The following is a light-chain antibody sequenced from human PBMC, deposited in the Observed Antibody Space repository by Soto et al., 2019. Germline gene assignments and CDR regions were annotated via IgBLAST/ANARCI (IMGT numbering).Light chain of an antibody. Sequence: DIQMTQSPSTLSASVGDRVTITCRASESISGWLAWYQQKPGKAPKLLIYDASNLESGVPSRFSGSGSGAVFTLTISSLQPDDFATHYCQQYSSSSPYTFDQGTKLEIK. V-gene: IGKV1-5*01. CDR1: ESISGW. J-gene: IGKJ2*01. CDR3: QQYSSSSPYT. CDR2: DAS.